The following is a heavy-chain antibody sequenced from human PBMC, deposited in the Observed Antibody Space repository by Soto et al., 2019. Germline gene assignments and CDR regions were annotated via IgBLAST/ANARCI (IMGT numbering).Heavy chain of an antibody. CDR3: ARGGPSTSLYYFDY. D-gene: IGHD2-2*01. J-gene: IGHJ4*02. CDR2: ISVHNGNT. CDR1: DYTFTSYD. V-gene: IGHV1-18*01. Sequence: VSVKVSCKTSDYTFTSYDISWVRQAPGQGLEWMGRISVHNGNTNYAQKLQGRVSMTTDTSTSTAYMELRSLRSDDTAVYYCARGGPSTSLYYFDYWGQGTLVTVSS.